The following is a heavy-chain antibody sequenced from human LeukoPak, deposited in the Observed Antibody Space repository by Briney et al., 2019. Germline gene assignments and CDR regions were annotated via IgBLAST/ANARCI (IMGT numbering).Heavy chain of an antibody. CDR2: TYYRSKWYN. D-gene: IGHD6-13*01. CDR1: GDSVSSQIGA. CDR3: ARDLGTSGGYTFDY. J-gene: IGHJ4*02. Sequence: SQTLSLTCVISGDSVSSQIGAWNWIRQSPSRGLEWLGRTYYRSKWYNDYAVSVQGRITINPDTSKNQYSLQLNSVTPEDTAVYYCARDLGTSGGYTFDYWGQGTLVTVSS. V-gene: IGHV6-1*01.